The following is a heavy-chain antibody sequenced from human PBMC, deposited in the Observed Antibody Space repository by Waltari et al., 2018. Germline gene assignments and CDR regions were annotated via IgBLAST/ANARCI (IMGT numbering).Heavy chain of an antibody. CDR1: GGSISSSNW. CDR2: IYHSGST. V-gene: IGHV4-4*02. CDR3: ARASAYDYIWGSYRYNWFDP. D-gene: IGHD3-16*02. J-gene: IGHJ5*02. Sequence: QVQLQESGPGLVKPSGTLSLTCAVSGGSISSSNWWSWVRQPPGKGLEWIGEIYHSGSTNYNPSLKSRVTISVDKSKNQFSLKLSSVTAADTAVYYCARASAYDYIWGSYRYNWFDPWGQGTLVTVSS.